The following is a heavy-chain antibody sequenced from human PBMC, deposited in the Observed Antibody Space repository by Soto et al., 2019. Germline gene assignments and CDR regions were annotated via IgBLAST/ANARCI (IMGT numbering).Heavy chain of an antibody. Sequence: PGGSLRLSCAASGFNFRSYGMHWVRQAPGKGLEWVTSISSDGSKTYYADSVRGRFTVSRDNFKNTIYLQMNSLRVEDTALYYCARDPRDILTPTDFDYWGQGTLVTVSS. CDR3: ARDPRDILTPTDFDY. CDR2: ISSDGSKT. V-gene: IGHV3-30-3*01. D-gene: IGHD5-12*01. CDR1: GFNFRSYG. J-gene: IGHJ4*01.